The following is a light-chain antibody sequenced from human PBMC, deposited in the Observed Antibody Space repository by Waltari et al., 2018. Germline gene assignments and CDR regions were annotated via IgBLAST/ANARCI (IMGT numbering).Light chain of an antibody. Sequence: SYELTQPPSVSVSPGQAARITCSGDALPKKYAYWYQQKSGQAPVLVIYEDSKRPSGIPGRFSGSSSGTTATLTVSGAQVEDEGDYYCYSTDSSDTHRVFGGGTKLTVL. J-gene: IGLJ3*02. V-gene: IGLV3-10*01. CDR3: YSTDSSDTHRV. CDR2: EDS. CDR1: ALPKKY.